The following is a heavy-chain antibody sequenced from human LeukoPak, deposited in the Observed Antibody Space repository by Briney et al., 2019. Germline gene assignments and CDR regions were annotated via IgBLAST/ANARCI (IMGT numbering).Heavy chain of an antibody. CDR3: ARGLSSYSGSQGIDY. V-gene: IGHV1-2*02. CDR1: GYTFTGYY. CDR2: INPNSGGT. J-gene: IGHJ4*02. Sequence: ASVKVSCKASGYTFTGYYMHWVRQAPGQGLEWMGWINPNSGGTNYAQKFQGRVTMTRDTSISTAYMELSRLRSDDTAVYYCARGLSSYSGSQGIDYWGQGTLVTVSS. D-gene: IGHD1-26*01.